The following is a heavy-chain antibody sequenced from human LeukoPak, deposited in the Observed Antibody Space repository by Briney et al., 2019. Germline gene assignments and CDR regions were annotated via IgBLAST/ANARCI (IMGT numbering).Heavy chain of an antibody. V-gene: IGHV4-59*01. CDR3: VRDQSEFAS. J-gene: IGHJ4*02. Sequence: PSETLSLPCSVSGGSIKTYYWTWIRQPPGKGLEWIGYIHYSGSTDSNPSLMGRVTISLDTSKSQFSLELRSVTAADTAVYYCVRDQSEFASWGQATVATVSS. CDR1: GGSIKTYY. CDR2: IHYSGST. D-gene: IGHD3-10*01.